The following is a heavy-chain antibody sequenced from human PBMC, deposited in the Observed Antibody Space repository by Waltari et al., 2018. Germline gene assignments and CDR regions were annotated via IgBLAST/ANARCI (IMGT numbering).Heavy chain of an antibody. CDR3: ARNAQLANYGVVDY. Sequence: QVQLQESGPGLVKPSQTLSLTCPVPGGSISSGRYYWRWIRQPAGKGLEWIGYIYTSGSTNYNPSLKSRVTISVDTSKNQFSLKLSSVTAADTAVYYCARNAQLANYGVVDYWGQGTLVTVSS. CDR1: GGSISSGRYY. CDR2: IYTSGST. D-gene: IGHD6-6*01. J-gene: IGHJ4*02. V-gene: IGHV4-61*09.